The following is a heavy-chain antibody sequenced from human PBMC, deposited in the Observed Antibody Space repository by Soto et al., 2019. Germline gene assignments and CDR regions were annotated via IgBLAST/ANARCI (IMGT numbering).Heavy chain of an antibody. J-gene: IGHJ5*02. CDR1: GFTFTNAW. D-gene: IGHD3-3*01. CDR3: TTDPLSYDFLANWFDP. V-gene: IGHV3-15*01. CDR2: IKSKTDGGTA. Sequence: EVKLVESGGGVVKPGGSLRLTCAASGFTFTNAWMSWVGQAPGKGLEWVGRIKSKTDGGTADYAAPVKGRFTISRDDSRDTLFLQMNSLKTEDTAVYYCTTDPLSYDFLANWFDPWGQGILVTVSS.